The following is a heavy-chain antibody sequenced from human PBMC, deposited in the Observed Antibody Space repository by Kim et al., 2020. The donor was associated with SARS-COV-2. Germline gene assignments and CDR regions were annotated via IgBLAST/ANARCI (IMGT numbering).Heavy chain of an antibody. J-gene: IGHJ3*02. CDR2: IRGGGAVT. D-gene: IGHD3-16*01. V-gene: IGHV3-23*01. CDR3: AKCHSNWGNDAFDI. CDR1: GFTFSNYA. Sequence: GGSLRLSCAASGFTFSNYAMSWVRQAPGKGLEWVSYIRGGGAVTHYAGSVKGRCTISRDNFKNILYLQLDSLRAEDTAVYYCAKCHSNWGNDAFDIRGLGTMVTVSS.